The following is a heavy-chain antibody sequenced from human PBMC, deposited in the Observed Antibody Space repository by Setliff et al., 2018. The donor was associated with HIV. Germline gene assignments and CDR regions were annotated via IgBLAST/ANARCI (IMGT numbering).Heavy chain of an antibody. D-gene: IGHD3-10*01. Sequence: PGGSLRLSCEISGFTFDTFTTYWMHWVRQAPGKGLVWISHINSDGRSTTYADSVKGRFAISRDNAKNTLYLQMNSLRAKDTAVYYCARSVIGYYYYGMDVWGQGTTVTVSS. J-gene: IGHJ6*02. CDR2: INSDGRST. V-gene: IGHV3-74*03. CDR1: GFTFDTFTTYW. CDR3: ARSVIGYYYYGMDV.